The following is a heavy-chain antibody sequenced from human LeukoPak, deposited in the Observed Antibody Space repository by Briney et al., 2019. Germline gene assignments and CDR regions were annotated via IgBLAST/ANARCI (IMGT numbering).Heavy chain of an antibody. J-gene: IGHJ5*02. D-gene: IGHD6-13*01. V-gene: IGHV4-59*01. Sequence: SSETLSLTCTVSGGSISSYYWSWIRQPPGKGLEWIGYIYYSGSTNYNPSLKSRVTISVDTSKNQFSLKLSSVTAADTAVYYCARDCPASSSQNWFDPWGQGTLVTVSS. CDR2: IYYSGST. CDR1: GGSISSYY. CDR3: ARDCPASSSQNWFDP.